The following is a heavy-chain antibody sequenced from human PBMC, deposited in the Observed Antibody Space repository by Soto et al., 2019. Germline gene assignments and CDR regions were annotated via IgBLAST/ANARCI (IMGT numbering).Heavy chain of an antibody. J-gene: IGHJ4*02. CDR1: GYTFTTYG. D-gene: IGHD3-16*01. CDR3: ARDPYLGDHQY. CDR2: ISAYSGKT. Sequence: QVQLVQSGGEVKKPGASVKVSCKTSGYTFTTYGISWVRQAPGQGLEWVGWISAYSGKTHYAQKFQGKVTMTTDIYTNTAYLELRSLRSDDTAVYYCARDPYLGDHQYWGQGTLVTVSS. V-gene: IGHV1-18*01.